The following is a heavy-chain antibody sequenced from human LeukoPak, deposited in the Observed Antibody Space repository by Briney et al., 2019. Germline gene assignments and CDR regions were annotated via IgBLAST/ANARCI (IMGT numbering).Heavy chain of an antibody. CDR1: GFIFNTSA. CDR3: ARDFDY. V-gene: IGHV3-30*04. J-gene: IGHJ4*02. Sequence: PGGSLRLSCGASGFIFNTSAMYWVRQAPGKGLEWVAVISYHGKNKYYAESVRGRFTISRDNSKNTLYLQMNSLNTEDTAVYYCARDFDYWGQGTLVTVSS. CDR2: ISYHGKNK.